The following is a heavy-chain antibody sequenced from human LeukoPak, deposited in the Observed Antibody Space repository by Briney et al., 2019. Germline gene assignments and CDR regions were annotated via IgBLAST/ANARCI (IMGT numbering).Heavy chain of an antibody. CDR3: ARGSYDYIWGSYRLGDY. D-gene: IGHD3-16*02. J-gene: IGHJ4*02. CDR2: MNPNSGNT. Sequence: ASVKVSCKASGYTFTSYDINWVRQAIGQGLEWMGWMNPNSGNTGYAQKFQGRVTMTRNTSISTAYMELSSLRSEDTAVYYCARGSYDYIWGSYRLGDYWGQGTLVTVSS. CDR1: GYTFTSYD. V-gene: IGHV1-8*01.